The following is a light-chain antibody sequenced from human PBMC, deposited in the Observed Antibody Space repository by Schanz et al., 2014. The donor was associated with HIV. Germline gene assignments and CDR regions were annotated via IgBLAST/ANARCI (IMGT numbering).Light chain of an antibody. CDR2: GAS. Sequence: EVVMTQSPATLSVSPGERATLSCRASQSVSSSLAWYQQKPGQAPRLLIYGASRRATGIPDRFSGGGAGTDFTLTISSLQSEDFAVYFCQQRSNWPRYTFGQGTKLEIK. CDR1: QSVSSS. J-gene: IGKJ2*01. CDR3: QQRSNWPRYT. V-gene: IGKV3D-15*01.